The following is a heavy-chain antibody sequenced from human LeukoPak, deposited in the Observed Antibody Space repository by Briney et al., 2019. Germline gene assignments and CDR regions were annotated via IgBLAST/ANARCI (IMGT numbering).Heavy chain of an antibody. J-gene: IGHJ6*03. CDR1: GYSISSGYY. Sequence: SETLSLTCTVSGYSISSGYYWGWIRQPPGKGLEWIGSIYHSGSTYYNPSLKSRVTISVDTSKNQFSLKLSSVTAADTAVYYCARGVKVVTAYYYYYYMDVWGKGTTVTISS. D-gene: IGHD3-22*01. CDR3: ARGVKVVTAYYYYYYMDV. CDR2: IYHSGST. V-gene: IGHV4-38-2*02.